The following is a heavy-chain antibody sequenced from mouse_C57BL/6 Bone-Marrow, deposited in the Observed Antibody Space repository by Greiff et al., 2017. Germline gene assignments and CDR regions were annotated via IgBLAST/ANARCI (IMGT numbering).Heavy chain of an antibody. D-gene: IGHD1-1*01. CDR1: GFTFSSYG. CDR3: ARPSLLLRYLCGD. V-gene: IGHV5-6*01. J-gene: IGHJ2*01. CDR2: ISSGGSYT. Sequence: EVKLMESGGDLVKPGGSLKLSCAASGFTFSSYGMSWVRQTPDKRLEWVATISSGGSYTYYPDSVKGRFTISGDNAKNTLYLQMSSLKSEDTAMYSCARPSLLLRYLCGDWGQGTTLTVSS.